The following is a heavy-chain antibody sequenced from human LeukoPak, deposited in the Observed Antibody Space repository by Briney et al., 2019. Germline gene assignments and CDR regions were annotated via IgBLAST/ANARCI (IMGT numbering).Heavy chain of an antibody. CDR1: GDSFSGYY. CDR2: INHVGRT. D-gene: IGHD6-13*01. CDR3: ARLRMGSSRWLFPIDS. J-gene: IGHJ4*02. V-gene: IGHV4-34*01. Sequence: PSETLSLTCAVYGDSFSGYYWAWIRLPPEKGLEWIGEINHVGRTNYNPSLKGRVSMSVDTSRSQFSLTVNSVTAADTAIYFCARLRMGSSRWLFPIDSWGQGVFVSVSS.